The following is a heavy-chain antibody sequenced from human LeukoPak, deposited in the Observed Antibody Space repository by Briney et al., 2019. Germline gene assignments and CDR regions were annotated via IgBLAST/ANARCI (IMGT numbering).Heavy chain of an antibody. V-gene: IGHV4-31*03. Sequence: SQTLSLTCTVSGGSISSGGYYWSWIRQHPGKGLEWIGYIYYSGSTYYNPSLKSRVTISVDTSKNQFSLKLSSVTAADTAVYYCARGPPRYSGSYPLDYWGQGTLVTVSS. J-gene: IGHJ4*02. CDR1: GGSISSGGYY. CDR3: ARGPPRYSGSYPLDY. CDR2: IYYSGST. D-gene: IGHD1-26*01.